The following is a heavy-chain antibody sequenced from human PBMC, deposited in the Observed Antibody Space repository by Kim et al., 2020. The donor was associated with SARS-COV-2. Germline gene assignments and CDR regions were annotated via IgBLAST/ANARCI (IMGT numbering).Heavy chain of an antibody. V-gene: IGHV4-34*01. CDR3: ARVHGYMVRGSPFDY. Sequence: SETLSLTCAVYGGSFSGYYWSWIRQPPGKGLEWIGEINHSGSTNYNPSLKSRVTISVDTSKNQFSLKLSSVTAADTAVYYCARVHGYMVRGSPFDYWCQGTLVTVSS. D-gene: IGHD3-10*01. CDR2: INHSGST. J-gene: IGHJ4*02. CDR1: GGSFSGYY.